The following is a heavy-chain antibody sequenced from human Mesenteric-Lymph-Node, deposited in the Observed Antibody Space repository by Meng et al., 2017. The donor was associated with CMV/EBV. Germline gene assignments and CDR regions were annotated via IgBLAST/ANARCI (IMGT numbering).Heavy chain of an antibody. CDR1: GGTFSSYA. Sequence: SVKVSCKASGGTFSSYAISWVRQAPGQGLEWMGGIIPILGIANYAQKFQGRVTMTTETSTTTAYMELRSLTSDDTAVYYCARYYDSSGSYYEDFDYWGQGTLVTVSS. CDR2: IIPILGIA. J-gene: IGHJ4*02. D-gene: IGHD3-22*01. V-gene: IGHV1-69*10. CDR3: ARYYDSSGSYYEDFDY.